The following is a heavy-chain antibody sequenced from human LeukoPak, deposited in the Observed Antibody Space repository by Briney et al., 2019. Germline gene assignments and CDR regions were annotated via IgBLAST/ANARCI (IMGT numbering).Heavy chain of an antibody. CDR2: IDPSDSYT. CDR1: GNIFTNYC. CDR3: ARRYDSGSTIYQ. D-gene: IGHD3-10*01. Sequence: GESLKIFGKDSGNIFTNYCSSWVRQMPGKGLEWMGRIDPSDSYTNYSPSFQGHVTISVDKSISTAYLQWSSLKASDTAMYYCARRYDSGSTIYQWGQGTLVTVSS. V-gene: IGHV5-10-1*01. J-gene: IGHJ4*02.